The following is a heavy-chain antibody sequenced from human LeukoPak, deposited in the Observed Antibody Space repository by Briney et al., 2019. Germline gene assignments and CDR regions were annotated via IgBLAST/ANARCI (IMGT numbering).Heavy chain of an antibody. D-gene: IGHD3-9*01. V-gene: IGHV1-69*13. CDR2: IIPIFGTA. J-gene: IGHJ4*02. Sequence: GASVKVSCKASGGTFSSYAISWVRQAPGQGLEWMGGIIPIFGTANYAQKFQGRVTITADESTSTAYMELSSLRSEDTALFYSARAAYDILTGYLFDYWGQGTLVTVSS. CDR1: GGTFSSYA. CDR3: ARAAYDILTGYLFDY.